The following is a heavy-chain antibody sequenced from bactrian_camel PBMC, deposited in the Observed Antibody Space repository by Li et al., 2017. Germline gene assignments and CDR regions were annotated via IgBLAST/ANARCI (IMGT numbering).Heavy chain of an antibody. D-gene: IGHD6*01. J-gene: IGHJ4*01. Sequence: HVQLVESGGGSVQAGGSLRLSCAISGRSNENYFLAWFRQPPGKEREGVAAMYTGFGGGNIYYDDSVKGRFTISRDNAKNTLYLQLNSLRTEDTAMYYCVRGISWFNYWGQGTQVTVS. CDR3: VRGISWFNY. CDR1: GRSNENYF. V-gene: IGHV3S45*01. CDR2: MYTGFGGGNI.